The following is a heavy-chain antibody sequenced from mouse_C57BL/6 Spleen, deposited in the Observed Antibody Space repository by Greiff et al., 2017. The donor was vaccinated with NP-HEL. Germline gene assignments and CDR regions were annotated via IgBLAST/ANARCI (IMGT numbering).Heavy chain of an antibody. CDR3: ALYYDYGGDAMDY. D-gene: IGHD2-4*01. CDR2: INPNYGTT. J-gene: IGHJ4*01. Sequence: EVQLQQPGAELVKPGASVKISCKASGYSFTDYNMNWVKQSNGKSLEWIGVINPNYGTTSYNQKFKGKATLTVDQSSSTAYMQLNSLTSEDSAVYYCALYYDYGGDAMDYWGQGTSVTVSS. V-gene: IGHV1-39*01. CDR1: GYSFTDYN.